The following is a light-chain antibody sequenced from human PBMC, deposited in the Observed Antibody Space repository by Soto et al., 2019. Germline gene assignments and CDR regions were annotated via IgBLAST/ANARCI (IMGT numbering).Light chain of an antibody. CDR1: SSNIESNT. J-gene: IGLJ1*01. V-gene: IGLV1-44*01. CDR2: SNY. Sequence: QSVLTQPPSASGTPGQRVTISCSGSSSNIESNTVTWYQQLPGTAPKLVIYSNYDRPSGVPDRFSGSTSGTSASLVIRGLQSEDEATYFCAAWDVSLKGFVFGTGTKVTVL. CDR3: AAWDVSLKGFV.